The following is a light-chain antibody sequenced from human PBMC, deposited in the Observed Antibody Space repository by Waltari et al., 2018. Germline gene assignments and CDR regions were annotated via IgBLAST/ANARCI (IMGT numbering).Light chain of an antibody. Sequence: DIQMTQSPSSVSASVGDRVTITCRASQDINKWLAWFQQTPGKAPKLLMYAGSSLQSGVPSRFSGSGSGADFTLTISTLQPEDSATYYCQQAHSFPYSFGQGTKLEIK. CDR3: QQAHSFPYS. V-gene: IGKV1-12*01. CDR2: AGS. J-gene: IGKJ2*03. CDR1: QDINKW.